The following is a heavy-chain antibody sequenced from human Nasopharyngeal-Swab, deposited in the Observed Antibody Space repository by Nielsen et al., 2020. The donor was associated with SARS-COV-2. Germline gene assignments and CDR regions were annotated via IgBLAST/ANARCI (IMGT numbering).Heavy chain of an antibody. CDR3: ASQPGHSSGWYDY. D-gene: IGHD6-19*01. J-gene: IGHJ4*02. CDR2: INPNSGGT. CDR1: GYTFTGYY. Sequence: ASVKVSCKASGYTFTGYYMHWVRQAPGQGLEWMGWINPNSGGTNYAQKFQGRVTMTRDTSISTAYMELSRLRSDDTAVYYCASQPGHSSGWYDYWGQGTLVTVSS. V-gene: IGHV1-2*02.